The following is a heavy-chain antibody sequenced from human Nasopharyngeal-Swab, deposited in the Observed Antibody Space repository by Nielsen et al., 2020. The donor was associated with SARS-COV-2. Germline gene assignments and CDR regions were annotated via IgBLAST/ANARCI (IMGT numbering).Heavy chain of an antibody. CDR2: IKQDGSET. Sequence: GESLKISCADSGFTFRRDWMSWVRQAPGKGLEWMANIKQDGSETYYVDSVKGRFTISRDNAKNSLYLQMNSLRAEDTAVYYCARGPGCSSTSCPSGWNYWGQGTLVTVSS. J-gene: IGHJ4*02. CDR1: GFTFRRDW. CDR3: ARGPGCSSTSCPSGWNY. V-gene: IGHV3-7*03. D-gene: IGHD2-2*01.